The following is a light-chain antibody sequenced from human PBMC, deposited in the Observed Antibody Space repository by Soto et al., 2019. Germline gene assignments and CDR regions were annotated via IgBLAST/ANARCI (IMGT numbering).Light chain of an antibody. J-gene: IGLJ1*01. Sequence: LTQPASVSGSPGQSITISCTGTSSDVGGYNYVSWYQQHPGKAPKLMIYDVSSRPSEVSNRFSGSKSGNTASLTISGLQTEDEADYYCSAYTISSTYVFGAGTKVTV. CDR1: SSDVGGYNY. CDR3: SAYTISSTYV. CDR2: DVS. V-gene: IGLV2-14*01.